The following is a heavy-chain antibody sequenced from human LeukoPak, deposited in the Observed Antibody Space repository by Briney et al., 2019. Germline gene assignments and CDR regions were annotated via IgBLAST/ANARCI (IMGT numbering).Heavy chain of an antibody. CDR2: IYYSGST. D-gene: IGHD5-12*01. CDR3: ARNVDMREFDY. Sequence: SEALSLTCTVSGGSISSYYWSWIRQPTGKGVEWIGYIYYSGSTYYNPSLKSRVTISVDTSKNQFSLKLSSVTAADTAVYYCARNVDMREFDYWGQGTLVTVSS. CDR1: GGSISSYY. J-gene: IGHJ4*02. V-gene: IGHV4-59*06.